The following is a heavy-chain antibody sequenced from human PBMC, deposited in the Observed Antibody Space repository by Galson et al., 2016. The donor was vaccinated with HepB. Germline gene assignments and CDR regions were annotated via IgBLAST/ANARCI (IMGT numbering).Heavy chain of an antibody. CDR2: AYYDGST. Sequence: SETLSLTCTVSGVSITTYYWSWIRQSPGKGLEWIGYAYYDGSTNYNPSLKSRVTMSVYTSRNQFSLNLTPVNAADTAIYYCARHWRGLALPWGQGTLVTVSS. CDR1: GVSITTYY. CDR3: ARHWRGLALP. D-gene: IGHD1-1*01. J-gene: IGHJ4*02. V-gene: IGHV4-59*08.